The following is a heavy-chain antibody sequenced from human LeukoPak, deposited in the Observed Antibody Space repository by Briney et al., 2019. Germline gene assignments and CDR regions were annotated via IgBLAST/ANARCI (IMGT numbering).Heavy chain of an antibody. D-gene: IGHD3-3*01. J-gene: IGHJ4*02. V-gene: IGHV3-20*04. Sequence: RPGGSLRLSCAASGFTFDDYGMSWVRQAPGKGLEWVSGINWNGRSTGYADSVKGRFTISRDNAKNSLYLQMNSLRAEDTALYYCARSGGKSPYYDFWSGSQYYFDYWGQGTLVTVSS. CDR1: GFTFDDYG. CDR3: ARSGGKSPYYDFWSGSQYYFDY. CDR2: INWNGRST.